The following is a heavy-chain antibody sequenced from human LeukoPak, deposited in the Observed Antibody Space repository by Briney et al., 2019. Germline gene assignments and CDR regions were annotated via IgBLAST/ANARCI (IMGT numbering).Heavy chain of an antibody. J-gene: IGHJ4*02. V-gene: IGHV3-30-3*01. D-gene: IGHD3-16*01. CDR1: GFTFSAFS. CDR2: ISHHGDTA. CDR3: ARDFSWAFDY. Sequence: GGSLRLSCAASGFTFSAFSMHWVRQAPGKGLEWVAIISHHGDTAHYADSLKGRFTISRDNSKNTVDLQMNSLRVEDTAIYYCARDFSWAFDYWGQGTLVTVSS.